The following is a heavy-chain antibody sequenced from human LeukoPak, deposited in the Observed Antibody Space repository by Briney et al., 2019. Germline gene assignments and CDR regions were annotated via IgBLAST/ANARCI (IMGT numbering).Heavy chain of an antibody. CDR3: AIESSSSDYYYGMDV. V-gene: IGHV4-34*01. D-gene: IGHD6-6*01. CDR2: INHSGST. J-gene: IGHJ6*02. Sequence: SETLSLTCAVYGGSFSGYYWIWIRQPPGKGLEWIGEINHSGSTNYNPSLKSRVTISVDTSKNQFSLKLSSVTAADTAVYYCAIESSSSDYYYGMDVWGQGTTVTVSS. CDR1: GGSFSGYY.